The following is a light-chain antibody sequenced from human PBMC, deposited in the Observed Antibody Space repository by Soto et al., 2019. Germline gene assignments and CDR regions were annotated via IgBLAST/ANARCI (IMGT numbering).Light chain of an antibody. V-gene: IGLV1-47*01. CDR3: AAWDDSLSGRV. Sequence: QSVLTQPPSASGTPGQRVTISYSGSSSNIGSNYVYWYKQLPGTAPKLLIYRTNPRPSGVPDRFSGSKSGTSASLAISGLRSEDEADYYCAAWDDSLSGRVFGGGTKLTGL. J-gene: IGLJ3*02. CDR2: RTN. CDR1: SSNIGSNY.